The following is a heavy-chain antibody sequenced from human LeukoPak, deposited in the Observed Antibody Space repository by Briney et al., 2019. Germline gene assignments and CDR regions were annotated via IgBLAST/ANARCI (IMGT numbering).Heavy chain of an antibody. Sequence: GGSLRLSCAASGFTFSSYGMHWVRQAPGKGLEWVAVISYDGSNKYYADSVKGRFTISRDNSKNTLYLQMNSLRAEDTAVYYCVKDRRGYSYGYVFIDYWGQGTLVTVSS. D-gene: IGHD5-18*01. J-gene: IGHJ4*02. CDR2: ISYDGSNK. CDR1: GFTFSSYG. V-gene: IGHV3-30*18. CDR3: VKDRRGYSYGYVFIDY.